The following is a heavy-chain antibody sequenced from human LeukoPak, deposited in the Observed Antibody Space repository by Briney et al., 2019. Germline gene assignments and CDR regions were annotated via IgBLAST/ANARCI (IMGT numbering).Heavy chain of an antibody. CDR3: ARVEAAADPTYYYYGMDV. Sequence: GGSLRLSCAASGFTFSSYAMHWVRQAPGRGLEWVAVISYDGSNKYHADSVKGRFTISRGNSKNTLYLQMNSLRAEDTAVYYCARVEAAADPTYYYYGMDVRGQGTTVTVSS. V-gene: IGHV3-30-3*01. D-gene: IGHD6-13*01. CDR1: GFTFSSYA. CDR2: ISYDGSNK. J-gene: IGHJ6*02.